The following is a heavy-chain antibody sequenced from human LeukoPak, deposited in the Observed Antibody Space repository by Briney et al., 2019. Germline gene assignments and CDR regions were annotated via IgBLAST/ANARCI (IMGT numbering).Heavy chain of an antibody. D-gene: IGHD5-12*01. CDR2: ISGSGYST. V-gene: IGHV3-23*01. Sequence: LTGGSLRLSCAASGFTFSSYAMSWLRQAPGKGLEWVSAISGSGYSTYYADSVKGRFTISRDNSKNTLYLQMNSLRAEDTAVYYCAKEAGYSGYDYPDYWGQGTLVTVSS. J-gene: IGHJ4*02. CDR3: AKEAGYSGYDYPDY. CDR1: GFTFSSYA.